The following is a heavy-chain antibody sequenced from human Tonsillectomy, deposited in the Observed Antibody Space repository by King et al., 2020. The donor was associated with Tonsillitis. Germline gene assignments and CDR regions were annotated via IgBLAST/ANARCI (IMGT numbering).Heavy chain of an antibody. CDR2: IYYSGST. D-gene: IGHD4-17*01. Sequence: QLQESGPGLVKPSETLSLTCTVSGGSISSYYWSWIRKPPGKGLEWIGYIYYSGSTNYNPSLKSRVTISVDTSKNQFSLKLSSVTAADTAVYYCARHRVTTGVHDYWGQGTLVTVSS. CDR3: ARHRVTTGVHDY. V-gene: IGHV4-59*08. CDR1: GGSISSYY. J-gene: IGHJ4*02.